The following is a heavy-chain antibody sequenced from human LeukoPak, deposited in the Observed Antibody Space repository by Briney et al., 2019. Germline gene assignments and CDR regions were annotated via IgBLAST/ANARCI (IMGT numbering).Heavy chain of an antibody. J-gene: IGHJ4*02. CDR1: GFTVSSNY. D-gene: IGHD6-13*01. CDR2: IYSGGST. CDR3: ARKLSSSWPL. V-gene: IGHV3-66*01. Sequence: GGSLRLSCAASGFTVSSNYMSWVRQAPGKGLEWASVIYSGGSTYYADSVKGRFTISRDDSKNTLYLQMNSLRAEDTAVYYCARKLSSSWPLWGQGTLVTVSS.